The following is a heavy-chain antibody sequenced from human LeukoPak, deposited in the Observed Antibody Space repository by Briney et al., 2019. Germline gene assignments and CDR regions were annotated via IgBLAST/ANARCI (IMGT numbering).Heavy chain of an antibody. CDR2: ISYDGSNK. Sequence: GGSLRLSCAASGFTFSSYAMHWVRQAPGKGLEWVAVISYDGSNKYYADSVKGRFTISRDNSKNTLYLQMNSLRAEDTAVYYCALGGTGYWGQGTLVTVSS. J-gene: IGHJ4*02. D-gene: IGHD2-8*02. CDR3: ALGGTGY. V-gene: IGHV3-30-3*01. CDR1: GFTFSSYA.